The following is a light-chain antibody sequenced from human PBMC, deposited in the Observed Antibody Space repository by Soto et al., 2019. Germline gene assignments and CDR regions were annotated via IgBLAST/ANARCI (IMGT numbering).Light chain of an antibody. V-gene: IGKV3-15*01. CDR3: QQYNNWPRT. CDR2: GAS. Sequence: IVMTQSPATLSVSPGERATLSCRASQSLGGSLAWYQQKPGQAPRLLIYGASTRVTGIPARFSGSGSGTEFTLTTNSLQSEDFAVYYCQQYNNWPRTFGQRTKVDIK. CDR1: QSLGGS. J-gene: IGKJ1*01.